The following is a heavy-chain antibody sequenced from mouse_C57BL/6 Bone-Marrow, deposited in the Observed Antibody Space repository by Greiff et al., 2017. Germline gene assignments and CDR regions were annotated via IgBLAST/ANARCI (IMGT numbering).Heavy chain of an antibody. CDR3: ARGGKLLRVDY. D-gene: IGHD1-1*01. J-gene: IGHJ2*01. V-gene: IGHV1-64*01. CDR2: IHPNSGST. CDR1: GYTFTSYW. Sequence: QVQLQQPGAELVKPGASVKLSCKASGYTFTSYWMDWVKQRPGQGLEWIGMIHPNSGSTNYNEKFKSKATLTVDKSSSTAYMQLSSLTSEDSAVYYFARGGKLLRVDYWGQGTTLTVSS.